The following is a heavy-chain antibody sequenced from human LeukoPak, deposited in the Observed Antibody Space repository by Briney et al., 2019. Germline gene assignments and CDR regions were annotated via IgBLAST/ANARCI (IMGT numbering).Heavy chain of an antibody. CDR1: GFTFSSYG. J-gene: IGHJ5*02. V-gene: IGHV3-30*18. Sequence: GGSLRLSCAASGFTFSSYGMHWVRQAPGKGLEWVAVISYDGTNKYYADSVKGRFTISRDNSKNTLYLQMNNLRAEDTALYFCTKGSWLDNWGPGTLVTVSS. CDR2: ISYDGTNK. CDR3: TKGSWLDN.